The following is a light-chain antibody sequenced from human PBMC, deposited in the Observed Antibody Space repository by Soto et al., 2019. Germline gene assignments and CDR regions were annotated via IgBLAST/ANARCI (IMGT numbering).Light chain of an antibody. Sequence: QSVLTQAPSAAGAPGQSVTISRTGSSGYVGGYKYVSWYQEHPGNTPTLILYEVSKRHSVVTDRFSGYKSGNTASLTVSSLQAKDEADYYCNSYAGSIDVFGTGTEVTVL. J-gene: IGLJ1*01. CDR2: EVS. CDR1: SGYVGGYKY. CDR3: NSYAGSIDV. V-gene: IGLV2-8*01.